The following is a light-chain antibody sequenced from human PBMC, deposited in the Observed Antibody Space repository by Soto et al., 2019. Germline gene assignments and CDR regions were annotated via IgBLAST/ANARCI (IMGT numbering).Light chain of an antibody. J-gene: IGKJ1*01. V-gene: IGKV3-20*01. CDR3: QQYASSPQT. CDR2: GAS. CDR1: QSVSLN. Sequence: EIVMMQSPATPSVSPGERATLSCRASQSVSLNLAWYQQKPGQAPRLLIYGASSRATGIPDRFSGSGSGTDFTLTISRLEPEDFAVYSCQQYASSPQTFGQGTKV.